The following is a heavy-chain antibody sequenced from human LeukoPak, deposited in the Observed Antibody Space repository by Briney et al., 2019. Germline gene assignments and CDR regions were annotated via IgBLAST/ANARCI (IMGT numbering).Heavy chain of an antibody. CDR1: GFTFSSYT. D-gene: IGHD5-18*01. Sequence: GGSLRLSCAASGFTFSSYTIHWVRQPPGKGLEWVAVISFDGSNKYYADSVKGRFTISRDNSKNTLYLQMNSLRAEDTAVYYCARAGYSYGLGFDYWGQGTLVTVSS. J-gene: IGHJ4*02. CDR2: ISFDGSNK. V-gene: IGHV3-30-3*01. CDR3: ARAGYSYGLGFDY.